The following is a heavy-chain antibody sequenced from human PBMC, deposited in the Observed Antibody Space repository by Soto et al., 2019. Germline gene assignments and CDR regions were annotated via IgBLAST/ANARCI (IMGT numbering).Heavy chain of an antibody. V-gene: IGHV3-73*02. D-gene: IGHD3-22*01. CDR1: GFTFSGSA. J-gene: IGHJ4*02. CDR3: RGDYYDRSGYNFDS. Sequence: EVQLVESGGGLVQPGGSLKLSCEASGFTFSGSAIHWVRQASGKGLEWVGRIRNQANNYATSYAASVKGRFTISRDDSKNMAYLQMNSLKLEDTAVYYCRGDYYDRSGYNFDSWGQGTLVTVSS. CDR2: IRNQANNYAT.